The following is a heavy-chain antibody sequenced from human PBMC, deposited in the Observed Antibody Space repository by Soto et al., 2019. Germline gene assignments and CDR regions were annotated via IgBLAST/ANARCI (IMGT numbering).Heavy chain of an antibody. D-gene: IGHD3-22*01. CDR2: ISYTGANT. V-gene: IGHV3-30*18. Sequence: LRLSCVASGFTFGRYAMHWVRQPPGRGLEWVAVISYTGANTYYVGSVRGRFTISRDNSKNTLYLQMNSLRAEDTAMYYCAKHMDDSGYFYVEGADHWGQGTLVTVSS. CDR3: AKHMDDSGYFYVEGADH. CDR1: GFTFGRYA. J-gene: IGHJ4*02.